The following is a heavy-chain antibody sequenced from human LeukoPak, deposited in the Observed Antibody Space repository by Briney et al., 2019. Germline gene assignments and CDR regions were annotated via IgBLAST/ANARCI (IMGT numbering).Heavy chain of an antibody. V-gene: IGHV3-23*01. CDR3: ARVPHLYYGSGSYQLDY. D-gene: IGHD3-10*01. Sequence: GGSLRLSCAASGFSFSNYALSWVRQAPGKGLEWVSAISGRGGSTYYADSVKGRFTVSRDNSKKALYLQMNSLRADDTAVYYCARVPHLYYGSGSYQLDYWGQGTLVTVSS. CDR1: GFSFSNYA. J-gene: IGHJ4*02. CDR2: ISGRGGST.